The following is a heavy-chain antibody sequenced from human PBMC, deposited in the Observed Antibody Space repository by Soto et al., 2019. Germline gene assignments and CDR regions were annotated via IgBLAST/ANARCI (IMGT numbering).Heavy chain of an antibody. CDR2: IYYSGST. CDR1: GGSINSRSYY. V-gene: IGHV4-39*01. Sequence: PSETLSLTCTVSGGSINSRSYYWGWIRQSPGKGLEWIGSIYYSGSTYYNPSLKSRVAMSVDTSKNRFSLKLRSVSAADTAVYYCARQRTSVVTQAYFDDWGQGSLVTVSS. J-gene: IGHJ4*02. D-gene: IGHD2-21*02. CDR3: ARQRTSVVTQAYFDD.